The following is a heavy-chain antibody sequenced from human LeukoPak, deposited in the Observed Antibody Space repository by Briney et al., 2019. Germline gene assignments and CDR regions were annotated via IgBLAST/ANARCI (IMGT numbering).Heavy chain of an antibody. CDR3: AKDPLHCSSTSCPFDY. CDR2: ITGSGDAA. J-gene: IGHJ4*02. V-gene: IGHV3-23*01. CDR1: GFTFSSCV. Sequence: PGGSLRLSCAASGFTFSSCVMSWVRQAPGKGLEWVSVITGSGDAAYYADSVKGRFTISRDNSKNTLYLQMNSLRAEDTAVYYCAKDPLHCSSTSCPFDYWGQGTLVTVSS. D-gene: IGHD2-2*01.